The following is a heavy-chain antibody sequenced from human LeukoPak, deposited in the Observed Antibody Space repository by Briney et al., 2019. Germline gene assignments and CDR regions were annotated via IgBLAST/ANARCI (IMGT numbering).Heavy chain of an antibody. CDR2: LIPIYGSA. CDR3: AGFFYDNSGDAFDL. D-gene: IGHD3-22*01. CDR1: GGSFTFTSHA. J-gene: IGHJ3*01. Sequence: SVKVSCKASGGSFTFTSHAISWVRQAPGQGLEWMGRLIPIYGSANYAQKFQGRVTITSDESTRTVYMELSSLRPEDSAVYYCAGFFYDNSGDAFDLWGLGTMVTVSS. V-gene: IGHV1-69*15.